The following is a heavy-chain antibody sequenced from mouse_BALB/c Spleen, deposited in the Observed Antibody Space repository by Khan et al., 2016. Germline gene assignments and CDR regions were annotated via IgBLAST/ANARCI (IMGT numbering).Heavy chain of an antibody. J-gene: IGHJ3*01. CDR3: ARLHYYGRFAY. Sequence: EVKLLESGGGLVQPGGSLKLSCAASGFDFSRYWTSWVRQAPGKGLEWIGEINPDSSTINYTPSLKDKFIISRYNAKNTLYLQMSKVRSEDTALDYCARLHYYGRFAYWGQGTLVTVSA. D-gene: IGHD1-2*01. CDR1: GFDFSRYW. V-gene: IGHV4-1*02. CDR2: INPDSSTI.